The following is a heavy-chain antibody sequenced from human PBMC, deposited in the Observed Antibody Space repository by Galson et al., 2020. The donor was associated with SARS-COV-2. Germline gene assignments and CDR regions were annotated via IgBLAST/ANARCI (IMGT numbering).Heavy chain of an antibody. Sequence: SETLSHTCTVSGRSISSSRYYWRWIRQPPGKGLEWSGRIYYSGNTHYNPSLKTRVTISVDTSKNQFSLKLSSVTAADTAVYYCASSVAVLLRFGEVMSPKFDPWGQGTLVTVSS. CDR2: IYYSGNT. V-gene: IGHV4-39*07. D-gene: IGHD3-10*01. J-gene: IGHJ5*02. CDR1: GRSISSSRYY. CDR3: ASSVAVLLRFGEVMSPKFDP.